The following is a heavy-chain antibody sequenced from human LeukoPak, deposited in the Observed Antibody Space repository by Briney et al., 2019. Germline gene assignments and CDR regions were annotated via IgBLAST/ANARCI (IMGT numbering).Heavy chain of an antibody. J-gene: IGHJ3*02. D-gene: IGHD2-15*01. Sequence: GASVKVSCKASGGTFSSYAISWVRQAPGQGLEWMGLINPNSGGTNYAQKFQGRVTMTRDTSISTAYMELSRLRSDDTAVYYCASGYCSGGSCSGFDIWGQGTMVTVSS. CDR2: INPNSGGT. CDR3: ASGYCSGGSCSGFDI. CDR1: GGTFSSYA. V-gene: IGHV1-2*02.